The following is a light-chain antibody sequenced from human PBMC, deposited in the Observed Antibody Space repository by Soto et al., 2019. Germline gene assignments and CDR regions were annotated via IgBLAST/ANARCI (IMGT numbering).Light chain of an antibody. Sequence: EIVMTQSPATLSVSPGERVTLSCRASQTVSSNLAWYQQKPGQAPRLLIYGASTRATGLPARFSGGGSGTEFTLTISSLQSEDFAVYYCQQYNNWPKTFGQGTKLEIK. CDR2: GAS. J-gene: IGKJ2*01. CDR3: QQYNNWPKT. CDR1: QTVSSN. V-gene: IGKV3-15*01.